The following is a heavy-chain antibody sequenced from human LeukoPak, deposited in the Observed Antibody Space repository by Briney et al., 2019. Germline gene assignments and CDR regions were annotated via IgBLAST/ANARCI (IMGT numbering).Heavy chain of an antibody. J-gene: IGHJ3*02. Sequence: PGRSLRLSCAASGFTFSSYAMHWVRQAPGKGLEWVAVISYDGSNKYYADSVKGRFTISRDNSKNTLYLQMNSLRSEDTAVYYCARVRYCSSTSCKTPWGWYAFDIWGQGTMVTVSS. CDR1: GFTFSSYA. V-gene: IGHV3-30-3*01. CDR3: ARVRYCSSTSCKTPWGWYAFDI. D-gene: IGHD2-2*01. CDR2: ISYDGSNK.